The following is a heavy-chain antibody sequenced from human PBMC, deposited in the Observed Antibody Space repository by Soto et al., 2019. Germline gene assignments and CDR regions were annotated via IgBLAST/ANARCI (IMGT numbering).Heavy chain of an antibody. D-gene: IGHD5-12*01. Sequence: GESLKISCAASGFTFSSYWMSWVRQAPGKGLEWVANIKQDGSEKYYVDSVKGRFTISRDNAKNSLYLQMNSLRAEDTAVYYCARDRSGYDLWYFDYWGQGTLVTVSS. CDR1: GFTFSSYW. J-gene: IGHJ4*02. V-gene: IGHV3-7*03. CDR2: IKQDGSEK. CDR3: ARDRSGYDLWYFDY.